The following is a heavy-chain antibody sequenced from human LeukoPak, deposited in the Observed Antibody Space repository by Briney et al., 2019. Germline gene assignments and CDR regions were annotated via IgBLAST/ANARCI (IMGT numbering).Heavy chain of an antibody. CDR2: IYYSGST. V-gene: IGHV4-61*01. Sequence: PSETLSLTCTVSGGSVSSGSYYWSWIRQPPGKGLEWIGYIYYSGSTNYNPSLKSRVTISVETSKNQFSLKLSSVTAADTAVYYCATPQGHSGSYWYYFDYWGQGTLVTVSS. J-gene: IGHJ4*02. D-gene: IGHD1-26*01. CDR3: ATPQGHSGSYWYYFDY. CDR1: GGSVSSGSYY.